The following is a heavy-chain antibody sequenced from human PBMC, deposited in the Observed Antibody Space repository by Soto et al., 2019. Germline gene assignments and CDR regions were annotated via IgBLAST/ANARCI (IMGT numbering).Heavy chain of an antibody. J-gene: IGHJ4*02. Sequence: GGSLRLSCAASGFTFSSYAMSWVRQAPGKGLEWVSTISGGGGTTFYADSVKGRFTISRDNSKDTLSLQMNSLRAEDTAVYYCARRARMGTQLWLPFDYWAQGTLVTVSS. CDR3: ARRARMGTQLWLPFDY. CDR2: ISGGGGTT. V-gene: IGHV3-23*01. CDR1: GFTFSSYA. D-gene: IGHD5-18*01.